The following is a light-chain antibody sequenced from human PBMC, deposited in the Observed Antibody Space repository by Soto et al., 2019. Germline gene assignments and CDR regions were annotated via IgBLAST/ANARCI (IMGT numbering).Light chain of an antibody. V-gene: IGLV2-14*01. J-gene: IGLJ1*01. CDR3: FSYTSSGTYV. Sequence: QSVPTQPASVSGSAGPPITISCTGTSSDVGNYKYVSWYQQHPGKAPKLMIYEVSNRPSGVSNRFSGSKAGNTASLPISGLQADDESDYYCFSYTSSGTYVLGTGTKV. CDR2: EVS. CDR1: SSDVGNYKY.